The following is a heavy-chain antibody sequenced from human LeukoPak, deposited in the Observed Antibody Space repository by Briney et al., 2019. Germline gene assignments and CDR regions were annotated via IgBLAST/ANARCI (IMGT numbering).Heavy chain of an antibody. D-gene: IGHD3-22*01. J-gene: IGHJ4*02. Sequence: GGSLRLSCAASGFTFSNFWMSWVRQAPGKGLEWVANIKQDGSEKYYVDSVKGRFTVSRDNAKNSLYLQMSSLRGDDTALYYCASEDNTGSSAYWGQGTLVTVSS. CDR3: ASEDNTGSSAY. CDR1: GFTFSNFW. V-gene: IGHV3-7*01. CDR2: IKQDGSEK.